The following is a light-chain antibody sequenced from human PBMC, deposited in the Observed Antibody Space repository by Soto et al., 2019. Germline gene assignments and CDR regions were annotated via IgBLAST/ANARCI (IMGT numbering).Light chain of an antibody. Sequence: QSALTQPPSASGSPGQSVTISCTGTSSDVGGYNYVSWYQQHPGKAPRLMIYEVNKRPSGVPDRFSGSKSGNTASLTVSGLQAEDEADHYCCSYAGSNNPVLFGGGTKLTVL. J-gene: IGLJ2*01. V-gene: IGLV2-8*01. CDR3: CSYAGSNNPVL. CDR2: EVN. CDR1: SSDVGGYNY.